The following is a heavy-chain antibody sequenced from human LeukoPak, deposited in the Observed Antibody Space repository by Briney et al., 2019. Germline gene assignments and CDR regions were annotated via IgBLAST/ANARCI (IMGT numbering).Heavy chain of an antibody. J-gene: IGHJ6*02. CDR1: GLTFSAYW. D-gene: IGHD3-10*01. Sequence: GGSLRLSCAASGLTFSAYWMSWVRQAPGRGLEWVANIKQDGGEKYYVDSVKGRFTISRDNAKNSLYLQMNSLRAEDTAVYYCARDSRGGYYYGMDVWGHGTTVTVSS. V-gene: IGHV3-7*04. CDR3: ARDSRGGYYYGMDV. CDR2: IKQDGGEK.